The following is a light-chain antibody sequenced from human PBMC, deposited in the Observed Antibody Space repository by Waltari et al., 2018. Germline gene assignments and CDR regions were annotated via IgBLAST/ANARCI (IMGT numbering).Light chain of an antibody. J-gene: IGKJ1*01. CDR1: QRINSN. CDR2: AAS. CDR3: QQTYSLPWT. Sequence: DIQMTQSPASLSASVGDRVTMTCRASQRINSNLNWYQQKPGKAPKFLICAASSMQSGFPSRVSVGGSGTEFTLTISGLQPEDFATYFCQQTYSLPWTFGQGTQVDIQ. V-gene: IGKV1-39*01.